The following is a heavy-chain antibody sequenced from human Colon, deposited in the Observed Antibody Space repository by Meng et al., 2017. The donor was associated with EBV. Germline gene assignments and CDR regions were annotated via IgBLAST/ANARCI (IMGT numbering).Heavy chain of an antibody. CDR2: IYHSGST. V-gene: IGHV4-39*01. J-gene: IGHJ4*02. Sequence: QFQGAGPGRGKPSGTLSFTDPVSGGSISSSHYYWGWVRQPPGKGLQWIGTIYHSGSTSYNPSLQSRVTMFVDTSKNQFSLMLTSVTATDTAVYYCARRRGGSGRDCWGQGTLVTVSS. CDR1: GGSISSSHYY. D-gene: IGHD3-10*01. CDR3: ARRRGGSGRDC.